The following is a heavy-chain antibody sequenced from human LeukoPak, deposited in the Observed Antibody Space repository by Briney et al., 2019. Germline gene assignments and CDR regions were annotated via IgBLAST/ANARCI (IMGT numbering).Heavy chain of an antibody. D-gene: IGHD3-22*01. Sequence: GGSLRLSCVGSGFTFRSHAMSWVRQAPEKGLEFVSGIYENGGTTYYADSVKGRFSISRDNSKNTLYLQMNSLRAEDTAMYYCAKEDYYDSSGDAFDMWGQGTMVTVSS. CDR3: AKEDYYDSSGDAFDM. J-gene: IGHJ3*02. CDR2: IYENGGTT. V-gene: IGHV3-23*01. CDR1: GFTFRSHA.